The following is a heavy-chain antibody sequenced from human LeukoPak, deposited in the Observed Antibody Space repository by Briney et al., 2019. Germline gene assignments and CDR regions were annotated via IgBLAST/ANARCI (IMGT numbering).Heavy chain of an antibody. Sequence: SETLSLTCTVSGGSISSGSYYWSWIRQPAGKGLEWIGRIYASGTTNYNPSLKSRVTISVDTSKNQFSLKLSSVTAADTAVYYCARRRITMIVVAITGGFDYWGQGTLVTVSS. D-gene: IGHD3-22*01. CDR1: GGSISSGSYY. CDR3: ARRRITMIVVAITGGFDY. J-gene: IGHJ4*02. V-gene: IGHV4-61*02. CDR2: IYASGTT.